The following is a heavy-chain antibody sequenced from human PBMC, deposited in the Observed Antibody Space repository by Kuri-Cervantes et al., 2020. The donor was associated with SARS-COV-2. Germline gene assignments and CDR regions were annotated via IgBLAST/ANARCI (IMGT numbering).Heavy chain of an antibody. CDR1: GFTFSSYS. CDR3: ARGGSSSWYGTS. V-gene: IGHV3-66*01. D-gene: IGHD6-13*01. CDR2: IYSGGST. Sequence: LSLTCAASGFTFSSYSMNWVRQAPGKGLEWVSVIYSGGSTYYADSVKGRFTISRDNSKNTLYLQMNSLRAEDTAVYYCARGGSSSWYGTSWGQGTMVTVSS. J-gene: IGHJ3*01.